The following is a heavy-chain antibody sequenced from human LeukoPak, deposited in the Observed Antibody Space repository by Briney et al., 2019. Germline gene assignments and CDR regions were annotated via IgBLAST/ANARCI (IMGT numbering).Heavy chain of an antibody. CDR1: GYSFTSNY. Sequence: ASVKVSCKASGYSFTSNYIHWVRQAPGQGLEWMGIIIPSGGGTSYAQKFQGRVTMTRDTSTSTVYMELSSLRSEDTAVYYCTRTLDCCAFDYWGQGTLVTVSS. D-gene: IGHD2-21*02. V-gene: IGHV1-46*01. J-gene: IGHJ4*02. CDR3: TRTLDCCAFDY. CDR2: IIPSGGGT.